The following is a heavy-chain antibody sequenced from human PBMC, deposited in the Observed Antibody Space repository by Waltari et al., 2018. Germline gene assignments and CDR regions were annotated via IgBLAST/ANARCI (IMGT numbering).Heavy chain of an antibody. V-gene: IGHV3-23*04. J-gene: IGHJ6*03. CDR1: GFTFNSYA. CDR3: AKAHWDYGNYYYYYMDG. D-gene: IGHD1-7*01. Sequence: EVQLVESGGGLVQPGAALRLSRAASGFTFNSYAMNWVRQAPGEGPEWVSTISGNGVSRYYADSVEGRFTISRDNSRNTVYLQMSSLRAEDTAIYYCAKAHWDYGNYYYYYMDGWGNGTTVIVSS. CDR2: ISGNGVSR.